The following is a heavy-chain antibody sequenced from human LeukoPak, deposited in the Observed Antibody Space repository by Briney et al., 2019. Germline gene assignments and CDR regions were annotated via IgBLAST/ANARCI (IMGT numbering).Heavy chain of an antibody. D-gene: IGHD2-15*01. Sequence: SETLSLTCTVSGGSISSSNYYWGWLRQPPGTGLEWVGSIYYRGSTYYNPSLMSRVTIFVDTSKNQFSLKLSSVTAADTAVYYCARHGYCSGGSCYSWGYYYYMDVWGKGTTVTISS. CDR3: ARHGYCSGGSCYSWGYYYYMDV. J-gene: IGHJ6*03. V-gene: IGHV4-39*01. CDR2: IYYRGST. CDR1: GGSISSSNYY.